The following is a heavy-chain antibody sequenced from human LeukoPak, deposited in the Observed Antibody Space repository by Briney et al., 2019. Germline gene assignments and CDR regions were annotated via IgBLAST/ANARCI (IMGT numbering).Heavy chain of an antibody. J-gene: IGHJ6*02. CDR2: IYYSGST. CDR3: ARTCSGGTCYQGLGYYGMDV. D-gene: IGHD2-15*01. CDR1: GGSISSYY. V-gene: IGHV4-59*01. Sequence: SETLSLTCTVSGGSISSYYWSWIRQPPGKGLEWIGWIYYSGSTNYNPSLKSRVTISLDTSQNQSSLELTSVTAADTAVYYCARTCSGGTCYQGLGYYGMDVWGQGTTVTVPS.